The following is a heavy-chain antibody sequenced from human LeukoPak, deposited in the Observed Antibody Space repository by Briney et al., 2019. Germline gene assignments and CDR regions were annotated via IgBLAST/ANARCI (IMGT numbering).Heavy chain of an antibody. Sequence: ASVKVSCKASGYTFTDYYIHWVRQAPGQGLEWMGWINPNSGDTNYAQKFQGRVTMTRDTSISTAYMELSRLRSDDTAVYYCARTAMDSHYFDYWGQGTLVTVSS. D-gene: IGHD5-18*01. V-gene: IGHV1-2*02. CDR1: GYTFTDYY. J-gene: IGHJ4*02. CDR3: ARTAMDSHYFDY. CDR2: INPNSGDT.